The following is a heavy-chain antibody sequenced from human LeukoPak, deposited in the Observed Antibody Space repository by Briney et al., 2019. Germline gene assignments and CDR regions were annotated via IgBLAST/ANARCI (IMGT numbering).Heavy chain of an antibody. Sequence: GRSLRLSRAASGFTFSSYGMHWVRQAPGKGLEWVAVISYDGSNKYYADSVKGRFTISRDNSKNTLYLQMNSLRAEDTAVYYCAKDRQAVVPAAAAGYGMGVWGQGTTVTVSS. J-gene: IGHJ6*02. CDR3: AKDRQAVVPAAAAGYGMGV. CDR2: ISYDGSNK. D-gene: IGHD2-2*01. CDR1: GFTFSSYG. V-gene: IGHV3-30*18.